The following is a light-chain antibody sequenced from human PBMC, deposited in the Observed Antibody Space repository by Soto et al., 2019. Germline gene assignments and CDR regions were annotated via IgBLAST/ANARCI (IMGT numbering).Light chain of an antibody. J-gene: IGKJ1*01. CDR2: GAS. CDR1: QSVTSN. V-gene: IGKV3-15*01. Sequence: EIVMTQSPATLYVSPGERATLSCRASQSVTSNLAWDQQKPGQAPRLIIYGASTKATGIPARFSGSGSGTEFTLTISSLQSEDFGVYYCQQYNNWPQTFGQGTKVEIK. CDR3: QQYNNWPQT.